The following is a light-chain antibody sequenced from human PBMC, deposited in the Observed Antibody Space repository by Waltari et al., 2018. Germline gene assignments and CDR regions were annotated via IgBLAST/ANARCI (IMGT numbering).Light chain of an antibody. J-gene: IGKJ4*01. CDR2: KAS. V-gene: IGKV1-5*03. CDR1: QSVKNN. CDR3: QEYDSLPVT. Sequence: DIQMTQSPSSLSASVGDRVTITCRASQSVKNNLAWYQQAPGKAPKVLINKASMLESGAPSRFSGSGYGTEFTLTISSLQPDDFATYYCQEYDSLPVTFGGGTKVEI.